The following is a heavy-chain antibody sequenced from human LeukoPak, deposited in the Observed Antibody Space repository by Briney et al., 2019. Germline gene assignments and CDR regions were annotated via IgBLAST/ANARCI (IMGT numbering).Heavy chain of an antibody. CDR3: ARGDYYDSSGYYYGFDY. D-gene: IGHD3-22*01. CDR1: GFTFSSYE. Sequence: PGGSLRLSCAASGFTFSSYEMNWVRQAPGKGLEWVSYISSSGSTIYYADSVKGRFTISRDNAKNSLYLQMNSLRADDTAVYYCARGDYYDSSGYYYGFDYWGQGTLVTVSS. CDR2: ISSSGSTI. J-gene: IGHJ4*02. V-gene: IGHV3-48*03.